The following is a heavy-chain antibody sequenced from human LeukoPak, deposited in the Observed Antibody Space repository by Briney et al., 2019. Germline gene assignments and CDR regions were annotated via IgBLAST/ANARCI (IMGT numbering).Heavy chain of an antibody. CDR3: VRILGDYGYASGYFDR. CDR1: GFIFSIYS. V-gene: IGHV3-21*01. CDR2: ITPVTNYI. D-gene: IGHD3-10*01. Sequence: GGSLRLSCAASGFIFSIYSMNWVRQAPGKGLEWVSSITPVTNYINYLDSVKGRFTISRDNAKNLVFLQMDNLRAEDTAVYYCVRILGDYGYASGYFDRWGQGTLVTVSS. J-gene: IGHJ4*02.